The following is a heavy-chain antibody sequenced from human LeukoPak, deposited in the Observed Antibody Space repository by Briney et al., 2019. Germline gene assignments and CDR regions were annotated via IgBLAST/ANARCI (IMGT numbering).Heavy chain of an antibody. CDR3: ARLGKTTVTTLAIDY. J-gene: IGHJ4*02. V-gene: IGHV4-39*01. D-gene: IGHD4-17*01. Sequence: PSETLSLTCTVSGVSISSSSYYWGWIRQPPGKGLEWIGSIYYSGNTHYNPSLESRVTISVDMSKNQFSLMLTSVTAADTAVYYCARLGKTTVTTLAIDYWGQGTLVTVSS. CDR1: GVSISSSSYY. CDR2: IYYSGNT.